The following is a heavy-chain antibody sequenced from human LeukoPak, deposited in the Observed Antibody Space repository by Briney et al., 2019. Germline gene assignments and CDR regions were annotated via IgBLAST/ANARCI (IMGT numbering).Heavy chain of an antibody. CDR1: GYTFTSYY. CDR2: INPSGGTT. CDR3: ARDLVVVTGLRTRGSFDI. J-gene: IGHJ3*02. Sequence: RASVTVSCTASGYTFTSYYMHWVRQAPGQGLEWMGIINPSGGTTSYAQKFQGRVTVTRDTSTSTVYMELSSLRSEDTAVYYCARDLVVVTGLRTRGSFDIWGQGTMVTVSS. D-gene: IGHD2-21*02. V-gene: IGHV1-46*01.